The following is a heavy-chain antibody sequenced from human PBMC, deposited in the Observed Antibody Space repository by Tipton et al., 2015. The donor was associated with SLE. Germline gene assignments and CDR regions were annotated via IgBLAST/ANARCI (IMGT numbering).Heavy chain of an antibody. J-gene: IGHJ4*02. V-gene: IGHV3-23*01. CDR3: AKAQGPSGGSWKGAYFFDY. CDR2: IMSGNSGSI. CDR1: GFPFINFA. Sequence: SLRLSCAVSGFPFINFAMSWVRQAPGKGLEWVSSIMSGNSGSIFYTDSAKGRFTISRDNSRNTLYLQLDSLRVEDTAVYYCAKAQGPSGGSWKGAYFFDYWGQGTLVTVSS. D-gene: IGHD3-10*01.